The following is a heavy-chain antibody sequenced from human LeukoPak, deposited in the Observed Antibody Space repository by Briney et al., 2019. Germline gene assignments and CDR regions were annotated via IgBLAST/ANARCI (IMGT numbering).Heavy chain of an antibody. D-gene: IGHD2-15*01. V-gene: IGHV4-59*01. CDR2: FYFIGNT. CDR3: ARGRYCSGDSCRGTFDY. J-gene: IGHJ4*02. CDR1: GGSISSYY. Sequence: SETLSLTCTVSGGSISSYYWSWIRQPPGKGLEWIGYFYFIGNTNYNPSLRSRVTISVDTSKNQFSLKLSSVTAADTAVYYCARGRYCSGDSCRGTFDYWGQGTLVTVSS.